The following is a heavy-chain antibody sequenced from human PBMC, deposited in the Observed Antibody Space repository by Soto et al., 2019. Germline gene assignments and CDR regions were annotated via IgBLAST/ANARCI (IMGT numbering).Heavy chain of an antibody. J-gene: IGHJ5*02. D-gene: IGHD3-10*01. CDR3: AKGKSTGDIDWFDP. CDR1: GFTLQNYA. V-gene: IGHV3-23*01. CDR2: LIGGHYGT. Sequence: SLRLSCTASGFTLQNYAIAWVRQAPGKGLEWVSTLIGGHYGTAYSYSVKGRFTVSRGNSKNCLYLQMNSLGVEDTAMYFCAKGKSTGDIDWFDPWGPGSLVTVSS.